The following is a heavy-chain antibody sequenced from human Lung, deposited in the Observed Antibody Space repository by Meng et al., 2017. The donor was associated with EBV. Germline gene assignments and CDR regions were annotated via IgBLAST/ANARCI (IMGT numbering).Heavy chain of an antibody. J-gene: IGHJ4*02. CDR3: TSRSF. Sequence: ELQVVESGGGLVKPGGSLRLSCAASGFTFSSYTMNWVRQAPGKGLEWVGRIRSKANNYTTSFGASVEGRFTISRDDSNNTAYLQMNSLKTEDTAIYYCTSRSFWGQGTLVTVSS. CDR1: GFTFSSYT. CDR2: IRSKANNYTT. V-gene: IGHV3-73*01.